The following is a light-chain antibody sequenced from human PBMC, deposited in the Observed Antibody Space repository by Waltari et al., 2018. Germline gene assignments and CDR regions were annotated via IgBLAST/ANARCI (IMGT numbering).Light chain of an antibody. J-gene: IGLJ3*02. V-gene: IGLV2-23*02. CDR1: SSDVGNYNL. CDR3: SSYAGNSAIV. Sequence: QSALTQPASVSGSLGQSITISCSGTSSDVGNYNLVSWYRPFPGEAPKPIIYEVTERPSEISDRFSGSKFGNRASLTISGLQAEDEADYYCSSYAGNSAIVFGGGTKVTVV. CDR2: EVT.